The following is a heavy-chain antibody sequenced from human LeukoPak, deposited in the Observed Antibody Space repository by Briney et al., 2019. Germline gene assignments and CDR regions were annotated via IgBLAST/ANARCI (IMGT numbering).Heavy chain of an antibody. D-gene: IGHD2-15*01. CDR3: ARGYCSGGSCNRPFDY. V-gene: IGHV3-74*01. CDR2: IESDGSST. Sequence: PGGSLRLSCAASGFTFTSYAMSWVRQAPGKGLVWVSRIESDGSSTSYADSVKGRFTISRDNAKNTLYLQMNSLRAEDTAVYYCARGYCSGGSCNRPFDYWGQGTLVTVSS. CDR1: GFTFTSYA. J-gene: IGHJ4*02.